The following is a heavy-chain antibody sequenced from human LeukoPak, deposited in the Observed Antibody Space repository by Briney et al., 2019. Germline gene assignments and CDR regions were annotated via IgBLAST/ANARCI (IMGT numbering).Heavy chain of an antibody. V-gene: IGHV3-30*18. J-gene: IGHJ4*02. D-gene: IGHD3-10*01. CDR2: ISYDGSNK. Sequence: GRSLRLSCAASGFTFSNYGMHWVRQAPGKGLEWVAVISYDGSNKYYADSVKGRFTISRDNSKNTLYLQMNSLRAEDTAVYYCAKGGLLDYWGQGTLDTVSS. CDR1: GFTFSNYG. CDR3: AKGGLLDY.